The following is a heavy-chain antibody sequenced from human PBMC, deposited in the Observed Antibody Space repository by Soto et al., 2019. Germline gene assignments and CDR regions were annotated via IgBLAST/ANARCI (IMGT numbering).Heavy chain of an antibody. CDR2: INSDGSST. CDR1: GFTFSNYW. J-gene: IGHJ5*02. Sequence: GGSLRLSCAASGFTFSNYWMHWVRQVSGKRLEWVSYINSDGSSTRYADSVKGRFTISRDNAKNTLFLQADSLSPEDTAVYYCTRGRYCTDASCYNSRFDPWGQEPWSPS. D-gene: IGHD2-15*01. V-gene: IGHV3-74*01. CDR3: TRGRYCTDASCYNSRFDP.